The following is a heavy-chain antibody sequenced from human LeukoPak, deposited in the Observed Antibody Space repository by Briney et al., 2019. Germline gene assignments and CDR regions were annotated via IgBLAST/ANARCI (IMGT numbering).Heavy chain of an antibody. V-gene: IGHV4-59*08. CDR3: ARHNTGVDAFDI. D-gene: IGHD7-27*01. Sequence: SETLSLTCTVSGGSISSYYWSWIRQPSGKGLEWIGYIYYSGSTNYNPSLKSRVTISVDTSKNQFSLKLSSVTAADTAVYYCARHNTGVDAFDIWGQGTMVTVSS. CDR2: IYYSGST. J-gene: IGHJ3*02. CDR1: GGSISSYY.